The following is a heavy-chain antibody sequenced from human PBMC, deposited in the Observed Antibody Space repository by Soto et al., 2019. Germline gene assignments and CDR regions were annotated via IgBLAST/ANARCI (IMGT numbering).Heavy chain of an antibody. CDR2: ISSSSSYI. J-gene: IGHJ4*02. Sequence: EVQLVESGGGLVKPGGSLRLSCAASGFTFSSYSMNWVRQAPGKGLEWVSSISSSSSYIYYADSVKGRFTISRDNAKNSLYLQMTSLRAEDTAGYYYARDLYSSSARYFDYWGQGTLVTVSS. V-gene: IGHV3-21*01. D-gene: IGHD6-6*01. CDR1: GFTFSSYS. CDR3: ARDLYSSSARYFDY.